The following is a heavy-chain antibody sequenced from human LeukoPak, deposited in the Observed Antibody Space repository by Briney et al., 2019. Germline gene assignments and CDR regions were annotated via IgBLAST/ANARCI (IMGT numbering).Heavy chain of an antibody. CDR3: AKDMAAYYYSSGNIDY. CDR1: GFTFDDYA. CDR2: ISWDGGST. D-gene: IGHD3-10*01. V-gene: IGHV3-43D*03. J-gene: IGHJ4*02. Sequence: GGSLRLSCAASGFTFDDYAMHWVRQAPGTGLEWVSLISWDGGSTYYADSVKGRFTISRDNSKNSLYLQMNSLRAEDTALYYCAKDMAAYYYSSGNIDYWGQGTLVTVSS.